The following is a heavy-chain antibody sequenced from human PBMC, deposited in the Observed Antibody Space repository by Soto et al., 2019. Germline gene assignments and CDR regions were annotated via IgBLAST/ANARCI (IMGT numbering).Heavy chain of an antibody. CDR1: GGSIGSSSYY. J-gene: IGHJ5*02. Sequence: PSETLCLTCTVSGGSIGSSSYYWGWIRQPPGKGLEWIGSIYYSGSTHYNPSLNSRVTISVDKSKNDFSLKLTSVTAADTAVYYCARNGDCSSSRCNVGWFDPWGRGTLVTVSS. CDR3: ARNGDCSSSRCNVGWFDP. CDR2: IYYSGST. V-gene: IGHV4-39*07. D-gene: IGHD2-2*01.